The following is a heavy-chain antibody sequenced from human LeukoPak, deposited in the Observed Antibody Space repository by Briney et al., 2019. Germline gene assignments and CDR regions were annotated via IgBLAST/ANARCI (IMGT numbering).Heavy chain of an antibody. J-gene: IGHJ4*02. D-gene: IGHD1-26*01. CDR2: INPNSGGT. CDR1: GYTFTGYY. CDR3: ARDEGSGSYYSGNYYFDY. Sequence: ASVKVSCKASGYTFTGYYMHWVRQAPGQGLEWMGWINPNSGGTNYAQKFQGRVTMTRDTSISTAYMELSRLRSDDTAVYYCARDEGSGSYYSGNYYFDYWGQGTLVTVSS. V-gene: IGHV1-2*02.